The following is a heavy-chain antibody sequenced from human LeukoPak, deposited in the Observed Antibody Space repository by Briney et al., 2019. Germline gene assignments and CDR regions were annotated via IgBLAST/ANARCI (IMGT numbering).Heavy chain of an antibody. J-gene: IGHJ3*02. V-gene: IGHV4-4*07. Sequence: SETLSLTCTVSGGSISSYYWSWIRQPAGKGLEWIGRIYTTGSTNYNPSLKSRVTISVDTSKNQFSLELSSVTAADTAVYYCARSPGGSGTRAFDIWGQGTMVTVSS. CDR1: GGSISSYY. D-gene: IGHD3-10*01. CDR3: ARSPGGSGTRAFDI. CDR2: IYTTGST.